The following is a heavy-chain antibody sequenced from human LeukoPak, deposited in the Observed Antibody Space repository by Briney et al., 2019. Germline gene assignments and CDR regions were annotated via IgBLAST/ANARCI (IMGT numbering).Heavy chain of an antibody. CDR2: IYYTGST. CDR1: GVSFTSGGYY. J-gene: IGHJ5*01. Sequence: SETLSLTCTVSGVSFTSGGYYWRWIRQPPGKGLEWMGYIYYTGSTHYNPSLKSRISMSVDTSKRQFSLNLMSVTGADTAIYYCARDKVTVTGNWFDSWGQGTLVAVSS. D-gene: IGHD4-17*01. CDR3: ARDKVTVTGNWFDS. V-gene: IGHV4-31*03.